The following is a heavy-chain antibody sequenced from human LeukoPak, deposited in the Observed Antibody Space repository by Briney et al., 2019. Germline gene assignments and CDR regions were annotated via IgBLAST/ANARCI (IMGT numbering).Heavy chain of an antibody. CDR3: AREGRGIVVVPAAYYYYYYMDV. CDR1: GGSFSGYY. V-gene: IGHV4-34*01. D-gene: IGHD2-2*01. Sequence: SSETLSLTCAVYGGSFSGYYWSWIRQPPGKGLEWIGEINHSGSTNYNPSLKSRVTISVDTSKNQFSLRLSSVTAADTAVYYCAREGRGIVVVPAAYYYYYYMDVWGKGTTVTVSS. CDR2: INHSGST. J-gene: IGHJ6*03.